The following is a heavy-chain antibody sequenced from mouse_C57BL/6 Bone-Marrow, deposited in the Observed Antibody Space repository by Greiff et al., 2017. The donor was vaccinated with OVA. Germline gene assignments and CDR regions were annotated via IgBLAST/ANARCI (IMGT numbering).Heavy chain of an antibody. CDR1: GFTFTDYY. D-gene: IGHD1-1*01. Sequence: EVQLVESGGGLVQPGGSLSLSCAASGFTFTDYYMSWVRQPPGTALEWLGFISNKANGYTTEYSASVKGRFTISRDNSQSILYLRMNALRAEDSATYYCARYGYYGSSVFAYWGQGTLVTVSA. CDR3: ARYGYYGSSVFAY. V-gene: IGHV7-3*01. J-gene: IGHJ3*01. CDR2: ISNKANGYTT.